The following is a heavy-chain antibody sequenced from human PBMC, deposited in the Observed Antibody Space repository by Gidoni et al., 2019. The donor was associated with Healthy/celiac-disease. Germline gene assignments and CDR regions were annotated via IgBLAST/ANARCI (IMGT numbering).Heavy chain of an antibody. J-gene: IGHJ4*02. CDR3: ARLVASPREPPHSYYFDY. CDR2: IIPIFGTA. Sequence: QVQLVQSGAEVKKPGSSVKVSCKASGGTFSSYAISWVRQAPGQGLEWMGGIIPIFGTANYAQKFQGRVTITADESTSTAYMELSSLRSEDTAVYYCARLVASPREPPHSYYFDYWGQGTLVTVSS. D-gene: IGHD1-26*01. CDR1: GGTFSSYA. V-gene: IGHV1-69*01.